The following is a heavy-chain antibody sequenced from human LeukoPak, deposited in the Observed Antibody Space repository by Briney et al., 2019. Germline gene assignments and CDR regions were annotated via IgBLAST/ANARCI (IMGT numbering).Heavy chain of an antibody. CDR1: GGSFSGYY. J-gene: IGHJ5*02. V-gene: IGHV4-34*01. CDR3: AKALXGXXFDP. Sequence: ETLSLTCAVYGGSFSGYYWSWIRQPPGKGLEWIGSIYYSGSTYYNPSLKSRVTISVDTSKNQFSLKLSSVTAADTAVYYCAKALXGXXFDPWGXXTXVXXSS. CDR2: IYYSGST. D-gene: IGHD2-15*01.